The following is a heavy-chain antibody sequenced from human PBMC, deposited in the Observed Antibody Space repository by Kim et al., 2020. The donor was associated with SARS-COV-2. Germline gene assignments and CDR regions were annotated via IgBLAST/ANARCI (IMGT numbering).Heavy chain of an antibody. J-gene: IGHJ3*02. CDR3: ARDSVSGWPGDDSSGDDAFDI. CDR2: IYYSGST. CDR1: GGSISSYY. D-gene: IGHD3-22*01. Sequence: SETLSLTCTVSGGSISSYYWSWIRQPPGKGLEWIGYIYYSGSTNYNPSLKSRVTISVDTSKNQFSLKLSSVTAADTAVYYCARDSVSGWPGDDSSGDDAFDIWGQGTMVTVSS. V-gene: IGHV4-59*01.